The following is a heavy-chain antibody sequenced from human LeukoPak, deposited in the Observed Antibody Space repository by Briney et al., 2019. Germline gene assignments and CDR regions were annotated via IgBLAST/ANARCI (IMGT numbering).Heavy chain of an antibody. D-gene: IGHD3-3*01. CDR1: GFTFSSYW. CDR3: ARSGHQLLSDSYYDFWSGYYVFDY. CDR2: IKQDGSEK. V-gene: IGHV3-7*01. Sequence: PGGSLRLSCAAPGFTFSSYWMSWVRQAPGKGLEWVANIKQDGSEKYYVDSVKGRFTISRDNAKNSLYLQMNSLRAEDTAVYYCARSGHQLLSDSYYDFWSGYYVFDYWGQGTLVTVSS. J-gene: IGHJ4*02.